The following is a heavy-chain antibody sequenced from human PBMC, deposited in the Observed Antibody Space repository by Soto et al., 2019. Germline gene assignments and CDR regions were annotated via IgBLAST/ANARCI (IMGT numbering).Heavy chain of an antibody. CDR3: ARDSLLRPFAY. V-gene: IGHV3-33*01. Sequence: GGALRLSWAASGFTFSSYGMHWVRQAPGKGLEWVAVIWYDGSNKYYADSVKGRFTISRDNSKNTLYLQMNSLRAEDTAVYYCARDSLLRPFAYWGQGTLVLVSS. CDR1: GFTFSSYG. CDR2: IWYDGSNK. J-gene: IGHJ4*02.